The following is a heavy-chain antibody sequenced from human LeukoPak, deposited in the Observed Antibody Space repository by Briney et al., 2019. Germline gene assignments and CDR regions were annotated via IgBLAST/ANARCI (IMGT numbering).Heavy chain of an antibody. Sequence: GGSLRLSCAASGFTFSNAWMTWVRQAPGKGPECIGFIKSKTDGGTTDSATPVKGRFTVSRDDSKNTLYLQMNSLKTEDTAVYYCTTWSSQFDYWGQGTLVTVSS. J-gene: IGHJ4*02. CDR1: GFTFSNAW. CDR2: IKSKTDGGTT. CDR3: TTWSSQFDY. D-gene: IGHD6-6*01. V-gene: IGHV3-15*01.